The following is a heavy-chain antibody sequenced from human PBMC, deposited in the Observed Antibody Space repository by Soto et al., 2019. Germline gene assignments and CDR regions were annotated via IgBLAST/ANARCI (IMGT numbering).Heavy chain of an antibody. J-gene: IGHJ4*02. D-gene: IGHD2-21*01. Sequence: SETLSLTCSVSDDSINSDKYYWGLIRQPPGKGLEWIGSIYYRGNAYYNPSLQTRVTISLDKSRSQFSLKLNSVTAADSAVYFCVRLEGLATISYYFDFWGPGALVTVSS. CDR1: DDSINSDKYY. V-gene: IGHV4-39*01. CDR3: VRLEGLATISYYFDF. CDR2: IYYRGNA.